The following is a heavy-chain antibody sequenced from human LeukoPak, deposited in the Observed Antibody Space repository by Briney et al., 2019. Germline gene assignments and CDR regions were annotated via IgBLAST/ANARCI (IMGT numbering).Heavy chain of an antibody. V-gene: IGHV3-48*03. Sequence: PGGSLRLSCAASGFTFSSYEMNWVRQAPGKGLEWVSYSSSGGSAIYYADSVKGRFTISRDNAKNSLYLQMNSLRAEDTAVYYCARANVAGLHYFDYWGQGTLVTVSS. J-gene: IGHJ4*02. CDR3: ARANVAGLHYFDY. CDR1: GFTFSSYE. CDR2: SSSGGSAI. D-gene: IGHD6-19*01.